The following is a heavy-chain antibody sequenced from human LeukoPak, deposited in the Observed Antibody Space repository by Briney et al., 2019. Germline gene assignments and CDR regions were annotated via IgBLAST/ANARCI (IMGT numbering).Heavy chain of an antibody. CDR3: ARDEVVAAPNYFGMVV. J-gene: IGHJ6*02. Sequence: ASVKVSCKASGYTFTSYDVNWVRQATGLGLEWMGWMNPNGGNTGLAQKFQGRVTLTRDTSLSTAYMELSNLRSDDTAVYYCARDEVVAAPNYFGMVVWGQGTTVSVSS. CDR2: MNPNGGNT. CDR1: GYTFTSYD. D-gene: IGHD2-15*01. V-gene: IGHV1-8*01.